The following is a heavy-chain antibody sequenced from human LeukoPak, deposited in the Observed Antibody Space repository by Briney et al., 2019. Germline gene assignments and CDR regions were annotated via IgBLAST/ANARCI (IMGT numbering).Heavy chain of an antibody. J-gene: IGHJ4*02. Sequence: QTGGSLRLSCAASGFTFSSYWMSWVRQAPGKGLEWVANIKQDGSEKYYVDSVKGRFTISRDNSKNTLYLQMNSLRAEDTAVYYCARAPGYGAAYYFDYWGQGTLVTVSS. V-gene: IGHV3-7*01. D-gene: IGHD1-1*01. CDR2: IKQDGSEK. CDR1: GFTFSSYW. CDR3: ARAPGYGAAYYFDY.